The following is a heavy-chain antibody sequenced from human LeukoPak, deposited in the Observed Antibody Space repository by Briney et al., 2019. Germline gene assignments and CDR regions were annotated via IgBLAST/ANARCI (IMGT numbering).Heavy chain of an antibody. CDR3: ARGQYHLLYWYFDL. D-gene: IGHD2-2*01. Sequence: PSETLSLTCTVSGGSISSYYWSWIRQPAGKGLEWIRRIYSSGSTNYNPSLKSRVTMSVDTSKNQFSLKLSSVTAADTAVYYCARGQYHLLYWYFDLWGRGTLVTVSS. CDR1: GGSISSYY. CDR2: IYSSGST. J-gene: IGHJ2*01. V-gene: IGHV4-4*07.